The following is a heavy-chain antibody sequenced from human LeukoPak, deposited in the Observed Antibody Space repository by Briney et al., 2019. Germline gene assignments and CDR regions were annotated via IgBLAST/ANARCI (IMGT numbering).Heavy chain of an antibody. V-gene: IGHV3-48*02. Sequence: PGGSLRLPCAASGFTFSSYSMNWVRQAPRKGLEWVSYITSSISAISYADSVKGRFTISRDNAKNSLYLQMNSLRDEDTAVYYCARDKEYAFDIWGQGTMVTVSS. CDR1: GFTFSSYS. CDR2: ITSSISAI. J-gene: IGHJ3*02. D-gene: IGHD2/OR15-2a*01. CDR3: ARDKEYAFDI.